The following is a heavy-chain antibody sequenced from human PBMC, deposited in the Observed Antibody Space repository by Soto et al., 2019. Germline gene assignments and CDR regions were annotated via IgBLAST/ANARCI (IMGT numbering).Heavy chain of an antibody. Sequence: ASVKVSCKASGYTFTSYGISWVRQAPGQGLEWMGWISAYNGSTNYAQKLQGRVTMTTDTSTSTAYMELRSLRSDDTAVYYCARVTMVRGVINWFDPWGQGTLVTVSS. CDR3: ARVTMVRGVINWFDP. J-gene: IGHJ5*02. CDR2: ISAYNGST. CDR1: GYTFTSYG. D-gene: IGHD3-10*01. V-gene: IGHV1-18*01.